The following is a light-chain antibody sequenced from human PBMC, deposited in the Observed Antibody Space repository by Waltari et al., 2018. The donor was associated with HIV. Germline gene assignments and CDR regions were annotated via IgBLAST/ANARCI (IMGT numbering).Light chain of an antibody. CDR1: QSVSRN. V-gene: IGKV3-15*01. CDR3: HQYNNWPIYS. CDR2: GAS. Sequence: ETVMTQPAASLSVAPGERATRPCRASQSVSRNLAWYQQTPGQAPRLLIYGASTMATGSPVRFSGNGSGTEFTLTISSLQSEDFVLYYCHQYNNWPIYSFGQGTKLAIK. J-gene: IGKJ2*03.